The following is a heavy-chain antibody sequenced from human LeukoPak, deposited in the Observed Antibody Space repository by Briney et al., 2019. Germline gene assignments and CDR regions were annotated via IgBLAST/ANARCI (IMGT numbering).Heavy chain of an antibody. J-gene: IGHJ5*02. CDR3: ATFTNWFDP. Sequence: PSETLSLTCAVSGGSISSGGYSWSWIRQPPGKGLEWIGYIYHSGSTYCNPSLKSRVTISVDRSKNQFSLKLSSVTAADTAVYYCATFTNWFDPWGQGTLVTVSS. V-gene: IGHV4-30-2*01. CDR2: IYHSGST. CDR1: GGSISSGGYS.